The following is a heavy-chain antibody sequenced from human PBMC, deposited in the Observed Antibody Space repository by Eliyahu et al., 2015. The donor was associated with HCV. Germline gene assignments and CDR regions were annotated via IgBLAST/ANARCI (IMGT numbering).Heavy chain of an antibody. V-gene: IGHV1-3*01. CDR1: GYTFTSYA. CDR2: INAGNGNT. Sequence: QVQLVQSGAEVKKPGASVKVSCKASGYTFTSYAMHWVRQAPGQRLEWMGWINAGNGNTKYSQKFQGRVTITRDTSASTAYMELSSLRSEDTAVYYCARDQYYGSGPIGGIDAFDIWGQGTMVTVSS. J-gene: IGHJ3*02. D-gene: IGHD3-10*01. CDR3: ARDQYYGSGPIGGIDAFDI.